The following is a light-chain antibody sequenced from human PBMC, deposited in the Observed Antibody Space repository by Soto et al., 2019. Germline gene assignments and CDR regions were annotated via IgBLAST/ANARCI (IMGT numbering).Light chain of an antibody. CDR1: SSDVGSYNV. V-gene: IGLV2-23*01. Sequence: QSVLTQPASVSGSPGQSTTFSCTGTSSDVGSYNVVSWYQQHPGKAPKLMIYEGTKRPSGVSNRFSGSKSGNTASLTISGLQAEDEADYYCCSYADSSTSLFGGGTKLTVL. CDR3: CSYADSSTSL. CDR2: EGT. J-gene: IGLJ2*01.